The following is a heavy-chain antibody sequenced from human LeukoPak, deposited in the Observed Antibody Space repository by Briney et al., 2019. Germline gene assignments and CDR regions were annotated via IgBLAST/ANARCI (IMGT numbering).Heavy chain of an antibody. J-gene: IGHJ4*02. D-gene: IGHD6-13*01. CDR2: ISRSSTTI. Sequence: GGSLRLSCAASGFTFTYNGMNWVRQAPGKGLEWVSFISRSSTTIYYADSVKGRFTISRDNAKNSLYLLMNSLRAEDTAVYYCASMRGPIGSSFLKSNDYWAREPWSPSPQ. CDR1: GFTFTYNG. CDR3: ASMRGPIGSSFLKSNDY. V-gene: IGHV3-48*01.